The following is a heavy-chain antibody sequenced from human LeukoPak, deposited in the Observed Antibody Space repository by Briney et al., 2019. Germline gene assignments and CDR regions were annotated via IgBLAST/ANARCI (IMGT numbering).Heavy chain of an antibody. CDR2: INHSGST. CDR1: GGSFSGYY. J-gene: IGHJ2*01. D-gene: IGHD6-19*01. V-gene: IGHV4-34*01. Sequence: KPSETLSLTCAVYGGSFSGYYWSWIRQPPGKGLEWIGEINHSGSTNYNPSLKSRVTISVDTSKNQFSLKLSSVTAADTAVYYCARDIPAGTHWYFDLWGRGTLVTVSS. CDR3: ARDIPAGTHWYFDL.